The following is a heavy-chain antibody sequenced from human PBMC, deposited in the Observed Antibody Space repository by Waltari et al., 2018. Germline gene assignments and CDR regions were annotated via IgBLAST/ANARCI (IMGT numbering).Heavy chain of an antibody. Sequence: QVQLVQSGAEVKKPGSSVKVSCKASGGTFSSYAISWVRQAPGQGLEWMGGISPILGIANYAQKFQGRVTITADESTSTAYMELSSLRSEDTAVYYCARGPYSGHAPFDYWGQGTLVTVSS. V-gene: IGHV1-69*04. CDR2: ISPILGIA. CDR3: ARGPYSGHAPFDY. J-gene: IGHJ4*02. CDR1: GGTFSSYA. D-gene: IGHD6-19*01.